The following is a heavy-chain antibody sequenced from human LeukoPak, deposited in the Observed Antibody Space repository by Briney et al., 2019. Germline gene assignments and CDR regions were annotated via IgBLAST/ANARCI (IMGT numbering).Heavy chain of an antibody. J-gene: IGHJ4*02. CDR2: ISTSGSTI. Sequence: GGSLRLSCAASGFIFKNREMNWVRQAPGKGLEWVSYISTSGSTIYYADSVKGRFTISRDNGKNSLYLQMSSLRAEDTAVYYCARIYCTGSSCSPFDYWGQGTLVTVSS. CDR3: ARIYCTGSSCSPFDY. CDR1: GFIFKNRE. D-gene: IGHD2-15*01. V-gene: IGHV3-48*03.